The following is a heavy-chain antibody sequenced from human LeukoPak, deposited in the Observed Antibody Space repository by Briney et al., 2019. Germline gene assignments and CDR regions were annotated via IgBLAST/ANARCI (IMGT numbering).Heavy chain of an antibody. CDR2: IYYSGST. V-gene: IGHV4-39*01. J-gene: IGHJ4*02. D-gene: IGHD3-3*01. CDR1: GGSISSSSYY. CDR3: ARGLLSIFGLDY. Sequence: PSETLSLTCTVSGGSISSSSYYWGWIRQPPGKGLEWIGSIYYSGSTYYNPSLKSRVTISVDTSKNQFSLKLSSVTAADTAVYYCARGLLSIFGLDYWGQGTLVTVSS.